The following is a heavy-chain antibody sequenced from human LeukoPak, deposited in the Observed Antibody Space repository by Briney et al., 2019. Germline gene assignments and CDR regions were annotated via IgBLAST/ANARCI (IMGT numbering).Heavy chain of an antibody. V-gene: IGHV4-59*08. CDR3: ARLIGNYYYYYMDV. Sequence: SETLSLTCTVSGGSISSYYWTWIRQPPGKGLEWIGSLYYSGSTNYNPSLKSRVTISVDTSKNQFSLKLRSVTAADTAVYYCARLIGNYYYYYMDVWGKGTTVTISS. CDR1: GGSISSYY. J-gene: IGHJ6*03. CDR2: LYYSGST. D-gene: IGHD1-26*01.